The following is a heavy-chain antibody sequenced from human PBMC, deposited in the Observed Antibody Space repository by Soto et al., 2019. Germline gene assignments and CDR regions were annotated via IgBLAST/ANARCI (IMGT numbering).Heavy chain of an antibody. V-gene: IGHV3-9*01. Sequence: EVQLVESGGDLVQPGRSLRLSCAASGFGFDDYPMQWVRQAPGKGLEWVSGISWNSENIGYADSVKGRFTISRDNAKKSLYLQMSGLRAEYTALYFCVKDGLTAIFGLFYYGVNVWGRGTMVTVSS. D-gene: IGHD3-3*01. CDR3: VKDGLTAIFGLFYYGVNV. J-gene: IGHJ3*01. CDR2: ISWNSENI. CDR1: GFGFDDYP.